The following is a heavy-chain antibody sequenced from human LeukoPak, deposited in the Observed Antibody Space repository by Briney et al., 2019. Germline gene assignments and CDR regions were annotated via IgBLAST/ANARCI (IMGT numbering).Heavy chain of an antibody. D-gene: IGHD2-2*02. J-gene: IGHJ4*02. CDR3: ARCTSTSCYNFDY. V-gene: IGHV4-61*09. Sequence: SQTLSLTCTVSGGSINSGSFYWNWIRQSAGKGLEWIGHVYTTGTTNCNPSLRSRVTISLDTSKNQFSLNLNSVTAADTAVYYCARCTSTSCYNFDYWGQGTLLTVSS. CDR1: GGSINSGSFY. CDR2: VYTTGTT.